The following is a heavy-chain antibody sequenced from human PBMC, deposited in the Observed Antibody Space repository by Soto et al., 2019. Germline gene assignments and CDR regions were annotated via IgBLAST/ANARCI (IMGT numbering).Heavy chain of an antibody. CDR1: GINDHTYA. Sequence: QVQLVQSGAEMKKPGASVKLSCKTSGINDHTYAIHWVRQAPGQGLEWMGWINAGNGDTRYSQNFQGRVTLTRDTSASTVYMDLDSLKSEDTGVYYCARAISGYVTWGQGTLVTVSS. V-gene: IGHV1-3*01. CDR3: ARAISGYVT. D-gene: IGHD5-12*01. J-gene: IGHJ4*02. CDR2: INAGNGDT.